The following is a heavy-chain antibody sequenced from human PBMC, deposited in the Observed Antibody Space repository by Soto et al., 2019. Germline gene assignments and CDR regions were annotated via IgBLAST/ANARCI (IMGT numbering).Heavy chain of an antibody. CDR2: IIPIFDTA. CDR1: GGTFSDYA. J-gene: IGHJ6*02. D-gene: IGHD3-10*01. Sequence: QVQLVQSGAEVKKPGSSVKVSCKVSGGTFSDYAISWVRQAPGQGLEWMGGIIPIFDTADYAQKFQGRVTITADRSASTAYMELSSLRSEDTAVYYCSRAVYYDSGTYAATFYYYGMDVWGLGTTVTVTS. V-gene: IGHV1-69*06. CDR3: SRAVYYDSGTYAATFYYYGMDV.